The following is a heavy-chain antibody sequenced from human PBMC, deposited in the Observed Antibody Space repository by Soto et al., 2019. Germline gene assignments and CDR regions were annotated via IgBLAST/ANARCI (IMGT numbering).Heavy chain of an antibody. CDR3: ARDKIAAYYYYGMDV. Sequence: PGGSLRLSCAASGFTFSSYSMNWVRQAPGKGLEWVSSISSSSSYIYYADSVKGRFTISRDNAKNSLYLQMNSLRAEDTAVYYCARDKIAAYYYYGMDVWGQGTTVTV. J-gene: IGHJ6*02. CDR2: ISSSSSYI. CDR1: GFTFSSYS. V-gene: IGHV3-21*01. D-gene: IGHD6-13*01.